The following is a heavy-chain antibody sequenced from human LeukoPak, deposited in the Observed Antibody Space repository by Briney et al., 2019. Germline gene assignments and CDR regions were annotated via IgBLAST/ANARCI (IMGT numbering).Heavy chain of an antibody. J-gene: IGHJ5*02. V-gene: IGHV3-21*01. Sequence: PGGSLRLSCAASGFTFSSFAMAWVRQAPGKGPEWVSSISSMSDYIYYADSVKGRFTISRDNSNNSLYLQMSCLRAADTAVFYCGRHIGSNPQTPSAPWGQGTVVTVSS. CDR1: GFTFSSFA. CDR3: GRHIGSNPQTPSAP. D-gene: IGHD5-24*01. CDR2: ISSMSDYI.